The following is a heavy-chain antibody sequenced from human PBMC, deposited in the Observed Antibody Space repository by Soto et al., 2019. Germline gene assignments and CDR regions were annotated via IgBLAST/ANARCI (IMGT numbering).Heavy chain of an antibody. CDR1: GGSISSYY. J-gene: IGHJ4*02. V-gene: IGHV4-59*01. CDR3: ARGVVGAPPFDY. Sequence: QVQLQESGPGLVKPSETLSLTCTVSGGSISSYYWSWIRQPPGKGLEWIGYIYYSGSTNYNPSLKIRLTISVDTSKNQFSLKLSSVTAADTAVYYCARGVVGAPPFDYWGQGTLVTVSS. D-gene: IGHD1-26*01. CDR2: IYYSGST.